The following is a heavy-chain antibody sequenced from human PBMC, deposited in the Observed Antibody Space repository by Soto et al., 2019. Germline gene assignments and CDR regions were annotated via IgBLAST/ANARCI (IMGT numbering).Heavy chain of an antibody. Sequence: SETLSLTCTVSGGSISSGGYYWSWIRQHPGKGLEWIGYIYYSGSTYYNPSLKSRVTISVDTSKNQFSLKLSSVTAADTAVYYCARAESEEYYYYMDVWGKGTTVTVS. CDR1: GGSISSGGYY. J-gene: IGHJ6*03. V-gene: IGHV4-31*03. CDR2: IYYSGST. CDR3: ARAESEEYYYYMDV.